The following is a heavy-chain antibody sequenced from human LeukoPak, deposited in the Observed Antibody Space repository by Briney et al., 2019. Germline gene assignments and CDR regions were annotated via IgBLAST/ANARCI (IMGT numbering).Heavy chain of an antibody. CDR2: IYTSGST. CDR3: ARRRVSDWLRFIPYFDY. CDR1: GGSISSGSYY. J-gene: IGHJ4*02. Sequence: SETLSLTCTVSGGSISSGSYYWSWIRQPAGKGLEWIGRIYTSGSTNYNPSLKSRVTISVDTSKNQFSLKLSSVTAADTAVYYCARRRVSDWLRFIPYFDYWGQGTLVTVSS. V-gene: IGHV4-61*02. D-gene: IGHD5-12*01.